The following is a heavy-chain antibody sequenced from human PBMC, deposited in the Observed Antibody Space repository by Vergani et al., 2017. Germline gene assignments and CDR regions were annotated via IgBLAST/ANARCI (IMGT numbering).Heavy chain of an antibody. Sequence: EVQLVESGGGLVKPGGSLRLSCAASGFTFSSYSMNWVRQAPGKGLEWVSSISSSSSYIYYTDSVKGRFTISRDNTKNSLYLQMNSLRAEDTAVYYGARAQGPYSGSRIRGFNWFDPWGQGTLVTVFS. D-gene: IGHD1-26*01. J-gene: IGHJ5*02. CDR3: ARAQGPYSGSRIRGFNWFDP. CDR2: ISSSSSYI. V-gene: IGHV3-21*01. CDR1: GFTFSSYS.